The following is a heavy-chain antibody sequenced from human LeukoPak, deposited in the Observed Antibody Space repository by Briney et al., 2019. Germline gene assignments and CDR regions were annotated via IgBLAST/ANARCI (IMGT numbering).Heavy chain of an antibody. D-gene: IGHD2-2*01. V-gene: IGHV1-46*01. CDR2: INPSGGST. CDR1: GYTFTSYY. J-gene: IGHJ6*03. CDR3: ARGLQLLPYYYYMDV. Sequence: ASVKVSCKASGYTFTSYYMHWVRQAPGQGLEWMGIINPSGGSTSYAQKFQGRVTMTRDTSTSTVYMELSSLRSEDTAVYYCARGLQLLPYYYYMDVWGKGTTVTVSS.